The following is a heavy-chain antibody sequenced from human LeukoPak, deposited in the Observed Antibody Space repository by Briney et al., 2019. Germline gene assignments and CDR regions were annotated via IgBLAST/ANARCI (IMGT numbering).Heavy chain of an antibody. J-gene: IGHJ3*02. V-gene: IGHV3-11*04. CDR1: GFTFSDYY. D-gene: IGHD2-21*01. Sequence: GGSLRLSCAASGFTFSDYYMSWIRQAPGKGLEWVSYISSSSSTIYYADSVKGRFTISRDNAKNSLYLQMNSLRAEDTAVYYCARDRNVWWRVFDIWGQGTMVTVSS. CDR3: ARDRNVWWRVFDI. CDR2: ISSSSSTI.